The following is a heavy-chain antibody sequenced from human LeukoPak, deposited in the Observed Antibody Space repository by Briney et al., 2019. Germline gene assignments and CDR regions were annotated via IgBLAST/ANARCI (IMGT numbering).Heavy chain of an antibody. V-gene: IGHV3-74*01. CDR1: GFTVSGNY. D-gene: IGHD3-16*01. Sequence: GSLRLSCAASGFTVSGNYMSWVRQAPGKGLVWVSRINTDGSSTSYADSVKGRFTISRDNAKNSLYLQMNSLRAEDTAVYYCARTPRGLGELNWFDPWGQGTLVTVSS. CDR3: ARTPRGLGELNWFDP. CDR2: INTDGSST. J-gene: IGHJ5*02.